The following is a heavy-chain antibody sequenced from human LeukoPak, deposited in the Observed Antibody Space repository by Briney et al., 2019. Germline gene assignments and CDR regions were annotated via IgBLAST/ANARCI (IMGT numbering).Heavy chain of an antibody. CDR1: AVTFNNYW. J-gene: IGHJ4*02. D-gene: IGHD3-3*01. V-gene: IGHV5-51*01. CDR2: IYPGDSET. Sequence: GESLKISCKGSAVTFNNYWIGWMRQLPGKGLDWMGIIYPGDSETRYSPSFQGQVTMSVDKSINPAYLHWGSLKASDTAIYFCPRLSTRLLDHWGQGTRVTVSS. CDR3: PRLSTRLLDH.